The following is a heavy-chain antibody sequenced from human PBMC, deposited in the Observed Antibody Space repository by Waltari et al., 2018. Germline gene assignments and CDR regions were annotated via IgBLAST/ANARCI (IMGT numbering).Heavy chain of an antibody. V-gene: IGHV3-15*01. CDR1: GYSISSGYY. Sequence: VQLQESGPGLVKPSETLSLTCAVSGYSISSGYYWGWIRQPPGQGPEWVGRIKSKTDGGTTDYAAPVKGRFTISRDDSKNTLYLQMNSLKTEDTAVYYCTTDPSYYDFWSGYLSYMDVWGKGTTVTVSS. CDR2: IKSKTDGGTT. D-gene: IGHD3-3*01. J-gene: IGHJ6*03. CDR3: TTDPSYYDFWSGYLSYMDV.